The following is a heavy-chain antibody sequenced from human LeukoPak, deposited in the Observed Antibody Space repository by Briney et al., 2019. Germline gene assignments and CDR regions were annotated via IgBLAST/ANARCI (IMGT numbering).Heavy chain of an antibody. J-gene: IGHJ4*02. Sequence: GGSLRLSCAASGFTFSNYWMSWVRQAPGKGREWVANIKQDGSDKYFVDSTRGRFTISRDNAKKSLYLQMSSLRAEDTAVYYCARMSSSGYFLWGQGALVTVSS. V-gene: IGHV3-7*01. CDR3: ARMSSSGYFL. CDR2: IKQDGSDK. D-gene: IGHD3-22*01. CDR1: GFTFSNYW.